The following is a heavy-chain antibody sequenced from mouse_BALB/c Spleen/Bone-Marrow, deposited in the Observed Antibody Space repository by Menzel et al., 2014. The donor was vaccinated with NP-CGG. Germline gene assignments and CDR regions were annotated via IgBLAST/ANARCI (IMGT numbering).Heavy chain of an antibody. CDR2: IHPGSGGT. CDR3: TRGGVRHYAMDC. J-gene: IGHJ4*01. D-gene: IGHD2-14*01. CDR1: GYTFTDYE. V-gene: IGHV1-15*01. Sequence: VQLQQSGAELVRPGASVKLSCKALGYTFTDYEMHWVKQTPEHGLEWIGAIHPGSGGTAYNQKFKGKATLTADKSSSTDYMELSSLTYADSAVYYCTRGGVRHYAMDCWGQGTSVTGAS.